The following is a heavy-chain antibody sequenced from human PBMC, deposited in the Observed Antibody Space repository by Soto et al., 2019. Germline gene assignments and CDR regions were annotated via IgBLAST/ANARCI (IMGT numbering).Heavy chain of an antibody. V-gene: IGHV3-48*02. CDR1: GFSFSSYS. Sequence: GGSLRLSCAASGFSFSSYSMNWVRQTPGKGLEWVSHITSSTIYYADSVKGRFTISRDNAKNSLYLQMNSLRDEDTAVYYCARPGGYSYGYYYDGMDVWGQGTVVTVSS. J-gene: IGHJ6*02. CDR2: ITSSTI. CDR3: ARPGGYSYGYYYDGMDV. D-gene: IGHD5-18*01.